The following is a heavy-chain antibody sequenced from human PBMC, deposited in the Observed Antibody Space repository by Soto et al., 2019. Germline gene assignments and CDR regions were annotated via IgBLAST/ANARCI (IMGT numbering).Heavy chain of an antibody. D-gene: IGHD1-20*01. CDR3: ARGGITGTTFRCFGY. CDR1: GFTFSIYG. J-gene: IGHJ4*02. Sequence: QVQLVESGGGVVQPGRSLRLSCAASGFTFSIYGMHWVRQAPGKGLEWVALIWFDGSNKYYADSVKGRFTISRDNSKNTLYLQMNSLRAEDTAVYYCARGGITGTTFRCFGYWGQGTLVTVSS. CDR2: IWFDGSNK. V-gene: IGHV3-33*01.